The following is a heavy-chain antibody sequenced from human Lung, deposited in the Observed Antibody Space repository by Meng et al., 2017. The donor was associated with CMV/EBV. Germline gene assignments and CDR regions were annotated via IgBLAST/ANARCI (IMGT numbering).Heavy chain of an antibody. CDR1: GFTFTSYA. V-gene: IGHV3-23*01. CDR2: ISGSGGST. CDR3: AKDGVGIPEGGMDV. J-gene: IGHJ6*02. D-gene: IGHD2-2*01. Sequence: GGSXRLSCAASGFTFTSYAMSWVRQAPGKGLEWVSAISGSGGSTYYADSVKGRFTISRDNSKNTLYLQMNSLRAEDTAVYYCAKDGVGIPEGGMDVWGQGTTVTVSS.